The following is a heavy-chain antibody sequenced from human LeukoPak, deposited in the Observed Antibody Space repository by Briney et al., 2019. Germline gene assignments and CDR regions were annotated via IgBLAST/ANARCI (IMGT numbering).Heavy chain of an antibody. Sequence: GGSLSLSCSAPGLTSPTAGMNWARQAPGEGLDWVGRIASKTDGGATDYAAPVKGRFTISRDDSKNTLNLQMNSLKTEDTAVYYCTTGIRGDWGQGTLVTVSS. CDR2: IASKTDGGAT. J-gene: IGHJ4*02. CDR3: TTGIRGD. D-gene: IGHD3-10*01. CDR1: GLTSPTAG. V-gene: IGHV3-15*07.